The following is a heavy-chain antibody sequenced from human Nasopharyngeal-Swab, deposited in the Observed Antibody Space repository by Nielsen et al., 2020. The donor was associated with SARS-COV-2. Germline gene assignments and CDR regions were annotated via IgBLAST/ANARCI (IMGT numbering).Heavy chain of an antibody. V-gene: IGHV3-48*03. J-gene: IGHJ4*02. D-gene: IGHD6-19*01. CDR3: AKVGGYGSYSLDY. CDR2: ISSSGTTV. CDR1: GFTFSSFE. Sequence: GESLKISCAASGFTFSSFERNWVSQAPGKGLEWVSYISSSGTTVYYADSVKGRFTISRDNAENSLYLQMSSLTAGDTAVYYCAKVGGYGSYSLDYWGQGSLVTVSS.